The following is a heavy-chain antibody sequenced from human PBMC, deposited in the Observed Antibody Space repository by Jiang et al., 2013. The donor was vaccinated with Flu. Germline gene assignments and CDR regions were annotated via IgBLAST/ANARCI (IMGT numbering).Heavy chain of an antibody. D-gene: IGHD3-22*01. J-gene: IGHJ4*02. V-gene: IGHV5-10-1*01. CDR1: GYNFTNYW. Sequence: HSGAEVKKPGESLRISCEGSGYNFTNYWINWVRQVPGKGLEWMGRIDPSDSYTNYRPSFQGHVTTSADRSVNTAYLHWSSLKASDTASYYCARRAGFDNSGLFLLLFLTYWGQGTLVAVS. CDR2: IDPSDSYT. CDR3: ARRAGFDNSGLFLLLFLTY.